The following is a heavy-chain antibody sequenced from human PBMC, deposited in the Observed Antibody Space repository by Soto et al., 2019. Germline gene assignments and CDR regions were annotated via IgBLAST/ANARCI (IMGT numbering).Heavy chain of an antibody. CDR2: LSAYNGNT. Sequence: ASVKVSCKASGYTFTSYGISWVRQAPGQGPEWMGWLSAYNGNTNYAQKLQGRVTMTTDTSTSTAYMELRSLRSDDTAVYYCARDIVVVPAAIPTYYYYGMDVWGQGTTVTVSS. CDR1: GYTFTSYG. V-gene: IGHV1-18*01. CDR3: ARDIVVVPAAIPTYYYYGMDV. D-gene: IGHD2-2*01. J-gene: IGHJ6*01.